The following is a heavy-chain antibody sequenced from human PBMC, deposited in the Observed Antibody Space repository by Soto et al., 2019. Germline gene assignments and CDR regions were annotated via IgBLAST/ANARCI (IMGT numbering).Heavy chain of an antibody. CDR3: ARANSGYPLLSH. CDR1: GFTFSSYA. Sequence: GGSLRLSCAASGFTFSSYAMHWVRQAPGKGLEWVAVISYDGSNKYYADSVKGRFTISRDNSKNTLYLQMNSLRAEDTAVYYCARANSGYPLLSHWGQGTLVTVSS. D-gene: IGHD3-22*01. CDR2: ISYDGSNK. V-gene: IGHV3-30-3*01. J-gene: IGHJ4*02.